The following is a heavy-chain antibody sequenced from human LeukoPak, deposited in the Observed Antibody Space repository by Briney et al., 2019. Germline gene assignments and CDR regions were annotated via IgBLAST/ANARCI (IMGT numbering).Heavy chain of an antibody. Sequence: GGSLRLPCAASGFTFSSYSMNWVRQAPGKGLEWVSSISSSSSYIYYADSVKGRFTISRDNAKNSLYLQMNSLRAEDTAVYYCAKDQEYYYDSSGYSDYWGQGTLVTVSS. D-gene: IGHD3-22*01. V-gene: IGHV3-21*04. CDR3: AKDQEYYYDSSGYSDY. J-gene: IGHJ4*02. CDR2: ISSSSSYI. CDR1: GFTFSSYS.